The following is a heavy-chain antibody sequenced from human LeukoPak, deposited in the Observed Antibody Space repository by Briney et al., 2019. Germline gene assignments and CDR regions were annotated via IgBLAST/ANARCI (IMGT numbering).Heavy chain of an antibody. CDR3: ARESLYYGYAFDI. Sequence: SETLSLTCAVSGGSISSSNWWSWVRQPPGKGLEWIGEIYHSGSTNYNPSLKSRVTISVDKSKNQFSLKLSSVTAADTAVYYCARESLYYGYAFDIWGQGTMVTVSS. J-gene: IGHJ3*02. CDR1: GGSISSSNW. D-gene: IGHD3-10*01. CDR2: IYHSGST. V-gene: IGHV4-4*02.